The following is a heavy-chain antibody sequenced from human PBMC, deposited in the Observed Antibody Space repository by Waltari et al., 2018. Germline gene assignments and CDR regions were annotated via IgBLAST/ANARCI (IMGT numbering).Heavy chain of an antibody. D-gene: IGHD5-12*01. CDR3: ARDLGGYDAYYFDY. Sequence: QVQLVQSGAEVKKPRASVKVSCKASGYTFTSYAMHWVRQAPGQRLEWMGWINAGNGNTKYSQEFQGRVTITRDTSASTAYMELSSLRSEDMAVYYCARDLGGYDAYYFDYWGQGTLVTVSS. CDR1: GYTFTSYA. CDR2: INAGNGNT. V-gene: IGHV1-3*03. J-gene: IGHJ4*02.